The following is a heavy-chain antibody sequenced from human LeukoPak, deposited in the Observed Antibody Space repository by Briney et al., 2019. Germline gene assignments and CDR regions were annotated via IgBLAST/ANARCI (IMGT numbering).Heavy chain of an antibody. J-gene: IGHJ4*02. Sequence: GGSLRLSCAASGFTFSGYYMSWIRQAPGKGLEWISYITNSGTTIHYADSVKGRFTISRDNAKNSLYLQMNSLRAEDTAVYYCAREGYYDSSGYGVGYWGQGTLVTVSS. CDR2: ITNSGTTI. CDR3: AREGYYDSSGYGVGY. V-gene: IGHV3-11*01. D-gene: IGHD3-22*01. CDR1: GFTFSGYY.